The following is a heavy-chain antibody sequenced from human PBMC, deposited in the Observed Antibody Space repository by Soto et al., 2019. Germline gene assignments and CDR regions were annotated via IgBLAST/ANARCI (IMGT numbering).Heavy chain of an antibody. J-gene: IGHJ4*02. D-gene: IGHD2-15*01. CDR2: IGPESGAT. Sequence: ASVKVSCKASGYTFTGHYIHWVRQAPEQGPEWMGEIGPESGATIYAQKFQDRVTMTCDTSVSTAYLELSSLSSDDTALYYCAREASAVVSLDYWGQGTLVTVSS. CDR3: AREASAVVSLDY. CDR1: GYTFTGHY. V-gene: IGHV1-2*02.